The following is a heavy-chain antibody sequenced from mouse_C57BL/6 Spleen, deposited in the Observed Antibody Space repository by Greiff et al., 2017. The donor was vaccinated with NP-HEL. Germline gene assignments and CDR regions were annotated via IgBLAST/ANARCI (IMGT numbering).Heavy chain of an antibody. J-gene: IGHJ3*01. D-gene: IGHD2-5*01. Sequence: QVQLKESGPELVKPGASVKISCKASGYAFSSSWMNWVKQRPGKGLEWIGRSYPGDGDTNYNGKFKGKATLTADKSSSTAYMQLSSLTSEDSAVYFCARSTLYSNYWFAYWGQGTLVTVSA. V-gene: IGHV1-82*01. CDR2: SYPGDGDT. CDR3: ARSTLYSNYWFAY. CDR1: GYAFSSSW.